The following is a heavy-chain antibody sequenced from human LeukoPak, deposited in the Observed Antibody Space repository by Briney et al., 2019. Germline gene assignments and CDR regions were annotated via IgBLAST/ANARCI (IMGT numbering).Heavy chain of an antibody. Sequence: PSETLSLTCTVSGGSISSGSYYWSWIRQPAGKGLEWIGRIYTSGSTNYNPSLKSRVTISVDTSKNQFSLKLSSVTAADTAVYYCASGIAAAGIRRDDAFDIWGQGTMVTVSS. J-gene: IGHJ3*02. CDR2: IYTSGST. CDR3: ASGIAAAGIRRDDAFDI. D-gene: IGHD6-13*01. CDR1: GGSISSGSYY. V-gene: IGHV4-61*02.